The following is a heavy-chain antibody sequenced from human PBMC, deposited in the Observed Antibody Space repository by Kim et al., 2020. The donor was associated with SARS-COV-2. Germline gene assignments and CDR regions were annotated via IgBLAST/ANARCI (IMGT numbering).Heavy chain of an antibody. J-gene: IGHJ2*01. CDR2: ISSSSSTI. V-gene: IGHV3-48*04. CDR3: ARGISDWYFDL. CDR1: GFTFSSYS. Sequence: GGSLRLSCAASGFTFSSYSMNWVRQAPGKGLEWVSYISSSSSTIYYADSVKGRVTISRDNAKNSLYLQMNSLRAEVTAVYYCARGISDWYFDLWGRGTLVTVSS.